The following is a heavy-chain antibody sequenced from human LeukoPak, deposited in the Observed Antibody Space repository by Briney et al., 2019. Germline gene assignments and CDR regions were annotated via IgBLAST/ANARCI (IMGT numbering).Heavy chain of an antibody. Sequence: GASVKVSCKASGYTFTSYGISGVRQAPGQGLEWMGWISAYNGNTNYAQKLQGRVTMTTDTSTSTAYIELRSLRSDDTAVYYCARTPPVYGDYSPVDYWGQGTLVTVSS. D-gene: IGHD4-17*01. CDR1: GYTFTSYG. CDR3: ARTPPVYGDYSPVDY. V-gene: IGHV1-18*01. CDR2: ISAYNGNT. J-gene: IGHJ4*02.